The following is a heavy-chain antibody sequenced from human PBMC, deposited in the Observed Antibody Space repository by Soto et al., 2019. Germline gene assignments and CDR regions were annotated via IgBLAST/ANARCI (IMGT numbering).Heavy chain of an antibody. CDR3: ARDQDFSGVTAIRGMDV. CDR2: ISYDGSNK. CDR1: GFTFSSYA. D-gene: IGHD2-21*02. Sequence: PGGSLRLSCAASGFTFSSYAMHWVRQAPGKGLEWVAVISYDGSNKYYADSVKGRFTISRDNSKNTLYLQMNSLRAEDTAVYYCARDQDFSGVTAIRGMDVWGQGTTVTVSS. V-gene: IGHV3-30-3*01. J-gene: IGHJ6*02.